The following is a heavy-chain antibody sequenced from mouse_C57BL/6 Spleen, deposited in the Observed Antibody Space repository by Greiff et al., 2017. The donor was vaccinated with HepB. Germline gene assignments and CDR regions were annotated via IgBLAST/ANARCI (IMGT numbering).Heavy chain of an antibody. V-gene: IGHV14-1*01. J-gene: IGHJ1*03. CDR1: GFNIKDYY. D-gene: IGHD1-2*01. CDR3: TTSLITSARWYFDV. CDR2: IDPEDGDT. Sequence: VQLKESGAELVRPGASVKLSCTASGFNIKDYYMHWVKQRPEQGLEWIGRIDPEDGDTEYAPKFQGKATMTADTSSNTAYLQLSSLTSEDTAVYYCTTSLITSARWYFDVWGTGTTVTVSS.